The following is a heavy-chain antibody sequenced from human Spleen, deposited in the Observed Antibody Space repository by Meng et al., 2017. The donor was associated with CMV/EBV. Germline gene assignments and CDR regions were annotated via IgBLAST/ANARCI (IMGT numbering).Heavy chain of an antibody. J-gene: IGHJ5*02. Sequence: QAQLQDPVPGLVKPSHTLSLTCTFSGASISSGDYYWSWIRQPHGKGLEWIGYIYYSGSPYYNPSLKSRVTISVDTSKNQFSLKLSSVTAADTAVYYCARASIAAQINWFDPWGQGTLVTVSS. V-gene: IGHV4-30-4*08. D-gene: IGHD6-6*01. CDR2: IYYSGSP. CDR3: ARASIAAQINWFDP. CDR1: GASISSGDYY.